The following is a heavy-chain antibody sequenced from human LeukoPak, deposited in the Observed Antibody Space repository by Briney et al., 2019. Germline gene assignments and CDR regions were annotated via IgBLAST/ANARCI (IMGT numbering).Heavy chain of an antibody. J-gene: IGHJ3*02. V-gene: IGHV1-2*02. D-gene: IGHD3-10*01. CDR1: GYTFTDYY. Sequence: ASVKVSCKASGYTFTDYYMHWVRQAPGQGLEWMGWINLNSRGTNYAQKFRGRVTMTRDTSISTAYMELSSLRSEDTAVYYCAREYYYGSGSYEFDAFDIWGQGTMVTVSS. CDR3: AREYYYGSGSYEFDAFDI. CDR2: INLNSRGT.